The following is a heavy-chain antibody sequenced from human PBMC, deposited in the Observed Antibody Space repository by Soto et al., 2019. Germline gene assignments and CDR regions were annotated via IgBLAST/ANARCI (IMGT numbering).Heavy chain of an antibody. V-gene: IGHV4-30-2*01. Sequence: SETLSPTCTVSGASITFGGYSWSWILQTPGKGLEWIGYINHLETTFYNPSFESRLTLSIDRAKNQCDLKLHSMSAADRAVYFCARGGGSGSFDYWGQGILVTVS. CDR1: GASITFGGYS. CDR3: ARGGGSGSFDY. CDR2: INHLETT. D-gene: IGHD1-26*01. J-gene: IGHJ4*02.